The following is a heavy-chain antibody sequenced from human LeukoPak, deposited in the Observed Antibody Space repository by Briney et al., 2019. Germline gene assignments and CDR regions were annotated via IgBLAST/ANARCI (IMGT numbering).Heavy chain of an antibody. D-gene: IGHD6-6*01. CDR2: ISSSGSTK. Sequence: GGSLRLSCAASGFTFSSYSMNWVRQAPGKGLEWISYISSSGSTKYYADSVKGRFTISRDNAKNSLYLQMNSLRAEDTAVYYCARGVLANWFDSWGQGTLVTVSS. CDR1: GFTFSSYS. J-gene: IGHJ5*01. CDR3: ARGVLANWFDS. V-gene: IGHV3-48*04.